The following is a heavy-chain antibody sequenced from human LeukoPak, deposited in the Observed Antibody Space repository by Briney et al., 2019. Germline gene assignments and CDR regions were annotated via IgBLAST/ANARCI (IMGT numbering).Heavy chain of an antibody. V-gene: IGHV4-59*08. CDR2: IYYSGST. Sequence: SETLSLTCTVSSGSISGHYWSWVRQPPGKGLEWIAYIYYSGSTNYNPSLKSRVTISVDTSKNQFSLKLSSVTAADTAVYYCARHGIREWLVSGAGAFDIWGQGTMVTVSS. CDR3: ARHGIREWLVSGAGAFDI. D-gene: IGHD6-19*01. CDR1: SGSISGHY. J-gene: IGHJ3*02.